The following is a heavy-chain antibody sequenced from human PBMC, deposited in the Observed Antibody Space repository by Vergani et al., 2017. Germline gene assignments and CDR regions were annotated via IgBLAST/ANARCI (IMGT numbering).Heavy chain of an antibody. CDR1: GFTFSSYS. Sequence: EVQLVESGGGLVKPGGSLRLSCAASGFTFSSYSMNWVRQAPGKGLEWVSSISSSSSYIYYADSVKGRFTISRDNAKNSLYLQMNSLRAEDTAVYYCASSWAVAGKGDFDYWGQGTLVTVSS. J-gene: IGHJ4*02. CDR2: ISSSSSYI. D-gene: IGHD6-19*01. CDR3: ASSWAVAGKGDFDY. V-gene: IGHV3-21*01.